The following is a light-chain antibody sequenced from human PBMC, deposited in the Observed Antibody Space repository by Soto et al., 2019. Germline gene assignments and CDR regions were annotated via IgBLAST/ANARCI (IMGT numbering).Light chain of an antibody. CDR2: RAS. CDR3: HQYENWPKT. J-gene: IGKJ1*01. CDR1: QSITTN. V-gene: IGKV3-15*01. Sequence: EIVMTQSPPALSVSPGERATLSCRASQSITTNVAWFQQKPGQAPSLLIFRASVRASGVPARFSGSGSGTEFTLTINSLQSEDSAVYFCHQYENWPKTFGQGTKVDIK.